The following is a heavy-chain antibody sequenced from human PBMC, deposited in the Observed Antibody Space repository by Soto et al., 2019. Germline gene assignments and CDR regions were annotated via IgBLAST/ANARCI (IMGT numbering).Heavy chain of an antibody. J-gene: IGHJ1*01. V-gene: IGHV3-23*01. CDR1: GFTFSSYA. D-gene: IGHD1-1*01. CDR3: ANFLKLERRIAEYFQH. CDR2: ISGSGGST. Sequence: GGSLRLSCAASGFTFSSYAMSWVRQAPGKGLEWVSAISGSGGSTYYADSVKGRFTISRDNSKNTLYLQMNSLRAEDTAVYYCANFLKLERRIAEYFQHWGQGTLVTVSS.